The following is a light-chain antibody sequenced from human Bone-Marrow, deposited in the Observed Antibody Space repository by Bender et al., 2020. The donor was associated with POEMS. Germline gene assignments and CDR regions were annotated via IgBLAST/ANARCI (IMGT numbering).Light chain of an antibody. Sequence: QSALTQPPSASGSPGQSVTISCTGSSSYVGGYNYVSWYQQHPDKAPKLMIYQVDKRPSGVPDRFSGSKSGNTASLTVSGLQADDEAYYYCCSSAGSYTWVFGGGTKLTVL. CDR2: QVD. CDR1: SSYVGGYNY. V-gene: IGLV2-8*01. CDR3: CSSAGSYTWV. J-gene: IGLJ3*02.